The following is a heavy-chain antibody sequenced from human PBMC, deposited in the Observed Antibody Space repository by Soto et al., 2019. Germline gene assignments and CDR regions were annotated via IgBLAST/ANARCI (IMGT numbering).Heavy chain of an antibody. Sequence: QVQLVQSGAEVKKPGASVKVSCKASGYTFTSYGISWVRQAPGQGLEWMGWISAYNGNTNYAQKLQGRVTMTTDTSKSTAYMELRRLRSDDTAVYYCAGVRHVMTMIVVVIKSGMDVWSQGTTVTVSS. V-gene: IGHV1-18*01. D-gene: IGHD3-22*01. CDR1: GYTFTSYG. CDR2: ISAYNGNT. CDR3: AGVRHVMTMIVVVIKSGMDV. J-gene: IGHJ6*02.